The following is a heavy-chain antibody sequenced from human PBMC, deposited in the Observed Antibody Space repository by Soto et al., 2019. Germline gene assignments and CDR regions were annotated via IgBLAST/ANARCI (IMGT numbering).Heavy chain of an antibody. V-gene: IGHV1-18*01. CDR1: GYTFTSYG. Sequence: ASVKVSCKASGYTFTSYGISWVRQAPGQGLEWMGWISAYNGNTNYAQKLQGRVTMTTDTSTSTAYMELRSLRSDDTAVYYCAGDTTYYDILTGYYYFDYWGQGTLVTVSS. CDR3: AGDTTYYDILTGYYYFDY. J-gene: IGHJ4*02. D-gene: IGHD3-9*01. CDR2: ISAYNGNT.